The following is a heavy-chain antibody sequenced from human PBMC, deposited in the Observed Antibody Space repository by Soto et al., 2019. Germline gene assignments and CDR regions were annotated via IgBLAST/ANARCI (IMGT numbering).Heavy chain of an antibody. Sequence: QITLKESGPTLVKPTQTLTLTCTFSGFSLSTSGVGVGWIRQPPGKALEWLALIYWGDDKRYTPSLRSTLTITKDTSKNQVVLTMTNMDPVDTATYYCAHSPCLYSGSGGRDFDYWGQGTLVTVSS. CDR2: IYWGDDK. J-gene: IGHJ4*02. CDR3: AHSPCLYSGSGGRDFDY. CDR1: GFSLSTSGVG. D-gene: IGHD3-10*01. V-gene: IGHV2-5*02.